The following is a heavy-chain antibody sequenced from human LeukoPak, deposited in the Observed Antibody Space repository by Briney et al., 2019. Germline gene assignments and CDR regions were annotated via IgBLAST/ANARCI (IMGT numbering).Heavy chain of an antibody. Sequence: PGGSLRLSCAASGFNFSSYGMHWVRQAPGKGLEWVSAISGSGGSTDYADSVKGRFTISRDNSKNPLYLQMNSLRAEDTAVYYCAKELYCSGGSCNYWGQGTLVTVSS. J-gene: IGHJ4*02. CDR3: AKELYCSGGSCNY. V-gene: IGHV3-23*01. D-gene: IGHD2-15*01. CDR2: ISGSGGST. CDR1: GFNFSSYG.